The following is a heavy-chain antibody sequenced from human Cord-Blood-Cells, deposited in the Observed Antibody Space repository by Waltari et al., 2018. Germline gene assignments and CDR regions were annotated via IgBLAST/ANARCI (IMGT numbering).Heavy chain of an antibody. Sequence: QVQLVQSGAEVKKPGASVKVSCKVSGYTLTELSMHWVRQASGKGLEWVGGFDPDDGQTTDAAQIQVRVTMTEDTSTDTAYMKRSSPRSEYTVVYYCPTLFLRYSSSWVDYWGQGTLVTVSS. CDR3: PTLFLRYSSSWVDY. J-gene: IGHJ4*02. CDR2: FDPDDGQT. CDR1: GYTLTELS. D-gene: IGHD6-13*01. V-gene: IGHV1-24*01.